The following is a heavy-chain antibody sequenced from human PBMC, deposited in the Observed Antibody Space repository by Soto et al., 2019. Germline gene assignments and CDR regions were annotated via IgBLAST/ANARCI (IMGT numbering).Heavy chain of an antibody. J-gene: IGHJ6*02. CDR3: VRQGIDYLHGLVDV. D-gene: IGHD4-17*01. CDR1: SGPTRSHN. Sequence: QVQVQQSGPGLVKPSETLSLTCSVSSGPTRSHNWGWIRQAPGRGLEWIGYIYYTGITRYNPSLDSQVTLSADTSARHISLTLSSVTAADPAVYYCVRQGIDYLHGLVDVWGQGTTVSVSS. CDR2: IYYTGIT. V-gene: IGHV4-59*08.